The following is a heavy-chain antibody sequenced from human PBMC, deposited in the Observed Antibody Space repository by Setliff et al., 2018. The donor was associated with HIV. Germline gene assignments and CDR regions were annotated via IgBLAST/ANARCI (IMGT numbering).Heavy chain of an antibody. V-gene: IGHV4-38-2*01. CDR2: IYHVGRA. D-gene: IGHD2-15*01. J-gene: IGHJ4*02. CDR1: GTSFSGHY. Sequence: PSETLSLTCGVYGTSFSGHYWGWIRQSPGKGLEWIGNIYHVGRAFYSPSLESRVSISVDTSKNQFSLRLTSVTAADTAVYYCARLLGRTVVVINAGFDYWGQGTLVTVSS. CDR3: ARLLGRTVVVINAGFDY.